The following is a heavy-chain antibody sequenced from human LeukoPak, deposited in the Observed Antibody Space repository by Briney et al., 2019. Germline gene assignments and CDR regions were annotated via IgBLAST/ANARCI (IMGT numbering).Heavy chain of an antibody. J-gene: IGHJ4*02. Sequence: ASVKVSCKASGFTFTSSAMQWVRQARGQRLEWIGWIVVGSGNTNYAQKFQERVTITRDMSTSTAYMELSSLRSEDTAVYYCAADPLVGASPPLFDYWGQGTLVTVSS. CDR1: GFTFTSSA. CDR2: IVVGSGNT. CDR3: AADPLVGASPPLFDY. V-gene: IGHV1-58*02. D-gene: IGHD1-26*01.